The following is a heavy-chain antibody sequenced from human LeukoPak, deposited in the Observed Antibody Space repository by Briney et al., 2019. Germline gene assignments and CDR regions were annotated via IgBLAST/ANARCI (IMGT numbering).Heavy chain of an antibody. Sequence: SETLSLTCAVSGGSISSGDYSWSWIRQPPGKGLEWIGYIFHSGSTYYNPSLKSRVTISVDRSKNQFSLKLSSVTAADTAVYYCARELWFVNAPGSWFDPWGQGTPVTVSS. CDR3: ARELWFVNAPGSWFDP. V-gene: IGHV4-30-2*01. CDR2: IFHSGST. CDR1: GGSISSGDYS. J-gene: IGHJ5*02. D-gene: IGHD3-10*01.